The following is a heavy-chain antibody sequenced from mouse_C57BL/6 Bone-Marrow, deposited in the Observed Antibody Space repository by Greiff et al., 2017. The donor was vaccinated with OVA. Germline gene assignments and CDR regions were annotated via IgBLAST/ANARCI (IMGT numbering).Heavy chain of an antibody. CDR3: ARGRSITPGYFDV. CDR1: GYTFTSYG. Sequence: QVQLKQSGAELARPGASVKLSCKASGYTFTSYGISWVKQRTGQGLEWIGEIYPRSGNTYYNEKFKGKATLTADKSSSTAYMELRSLTSEDSAVYVCARGRSITPGYFDVWGTGTTVTVSS. V-gene: IGHV1-81*01. CDR2: IYPRSGNT. J-gene: IGHJ1*03. D-gene: IGHD1-1*01.